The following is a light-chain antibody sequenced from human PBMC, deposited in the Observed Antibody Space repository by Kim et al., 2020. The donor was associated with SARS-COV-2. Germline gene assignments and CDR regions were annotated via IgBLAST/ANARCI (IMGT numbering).Light chain of an antibody. Sequence: FTISCTGSSSNIGAGYDVHWYQQLPGTAPKLLIYGNSNRPSGVPDRFSGSKSGTSASLAITGLQAEDEADYYCQSYDSSLSGSMVFGGGTQLTVL. J-gene: IGLJ2*01. CDR3: QSYDSSLSGSMV. CDR2: GNS. V-gene: IGLV1-40*01. CDR1: SSNIGAGYD.